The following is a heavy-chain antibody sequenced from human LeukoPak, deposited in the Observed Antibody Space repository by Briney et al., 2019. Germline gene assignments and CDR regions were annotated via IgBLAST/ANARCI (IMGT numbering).Heavy chain of an antibody. Sequence: SETLSLTCTVSGGPLSSYYWSWIRQPPGKGLEWLGNINYSGSTNYNPSLKSRITISADTSKNQFSLKMRSVTSADTAVYYCARVWGYLDYWGQGTLVTVSS. CDR2: INYSGST. CDR3: ARVWGYLDY. CDR1: GGPLSSYY. J-gene: IGHJ4*02. D-gene: IGHD1-26*01. V-gene: IGHV4-59*01.